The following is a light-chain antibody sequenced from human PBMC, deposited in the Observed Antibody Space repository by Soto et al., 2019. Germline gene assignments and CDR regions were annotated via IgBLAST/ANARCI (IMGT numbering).Light chain of an antibody. CDR1: QSVSSY. V-gene: IGKV3-11*01. CDR2: DAS. CDR3: QRRSNWLT. Sequence: EMVLTQSPATLSLSPGERATLSCSASQSVSSYLAWYQHKPGQAPRLLIYDASNRATGFPARFSGSGSGTYFALTISCLEPEDFAVDYCQRRSNWLTFGQGTRLEIK. J-gene: IGKJ5*01.